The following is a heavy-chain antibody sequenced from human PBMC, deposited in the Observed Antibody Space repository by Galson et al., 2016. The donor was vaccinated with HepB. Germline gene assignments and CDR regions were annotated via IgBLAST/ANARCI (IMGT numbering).Heavy chain of an antibody. J-gene: IGHJ4*02. CDR3: AKKSPGKELSPPDY. Sequence: SLRLSCAASGFTFSIYGMHWIRQAPGKGLEWVATTSSDESVKHYADPVQGRFTISKDNFKNTLYLQMNSLRAEDTAVYYCAKKSPGKELSPPDYWGQGTQVTVSS. CDR1: GFTFSIYG. CDR2: TSSDESVK. D-gene: IGHD1-26*01. V-gene: IGHV3-30*18.